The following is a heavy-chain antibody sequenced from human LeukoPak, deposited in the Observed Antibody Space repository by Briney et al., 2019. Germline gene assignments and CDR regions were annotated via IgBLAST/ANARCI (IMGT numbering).Heavy chain of an antibody. CDR1: GFTFSSYA. V-gene: IGHV3-23*01. CDR3: AKLVTAILPHDY. CDR2: ISGSGGST. Sequence: ESGGSLRLSCAASGFTFSSYAMSWVRQAPGKGLEWVSAISGSGGSTYYADSVKGRFTISRDNSKNTLYLQMNSLRAEDTAVYYCAKLVTAILPHDYWGQGTLVTVSS. D-gene: IGHD2-21*02. J-gene: IGHJ4*02.